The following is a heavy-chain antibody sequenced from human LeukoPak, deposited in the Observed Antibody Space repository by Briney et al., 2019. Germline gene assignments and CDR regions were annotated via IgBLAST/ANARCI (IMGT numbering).Heavy chain of an antibody. CDR1: GFTFSSYA. CDR3: AKDAIPVATRPRLDWSDP. J-gene: IGHJ5*02. V-gene: IGHV3-23*01. Sequence: QPGGSLRLSCAASGFTFSSYAMSWVRQAPGKGLEWVSAISTTGGATYYADSVQGRFTTSRDNSKNTLYLQMYSLRAEDTAVYYCAKDAIPVATRPRLDWSDPWGQGTLVTVSS. D-gene: IGHD6-6*01. CDR2: ISTTGGAT.